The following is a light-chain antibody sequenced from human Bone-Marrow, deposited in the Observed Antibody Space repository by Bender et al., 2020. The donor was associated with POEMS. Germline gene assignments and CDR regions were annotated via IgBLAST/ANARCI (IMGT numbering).Light chain of an antibody. Sequence: QLVLTQSPSASASLGASVKLTCTLSSGHSNYAITWHQQQPEKGPRYLMRVNSDGSHSKGDGIPDRFSGSTSGAERYLTISNLQLEDEADYYCETWDSKSQVFGGGTKLTVL. CDR2: VNSDGSH. V-gene: IGLV4-69*01. J-gene: IGLJ3*02. CDR1: SGHSNYA. CDR3: ETWDSKSQV.